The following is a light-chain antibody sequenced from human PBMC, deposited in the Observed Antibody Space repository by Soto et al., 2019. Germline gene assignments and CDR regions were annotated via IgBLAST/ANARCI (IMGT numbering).Light chain of an antibody. CDR1: QSVNTD. Sequence: EIVVTQSPATLSVSPGERATLSCRASQSVNTDLAWYQQKPGQAPRLLIYAASTRATGVPARFSGSGSGTEFTLTISSLQSEDFAVYFCEQYKNWPPWTFGQGTKVDIK. CDR3: EQYKNWPPWT. CDR2: AAS. J-gene: IGKJ1*01. V-gene: IGKV3-15*01.